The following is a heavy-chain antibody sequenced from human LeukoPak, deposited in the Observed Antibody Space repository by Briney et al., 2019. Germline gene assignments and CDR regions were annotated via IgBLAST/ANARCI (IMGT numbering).Heavy chain of an antibody. CDR3: ARGKYSSRWALEF. CDR2: IDSNGGGA. Sequence: GGSLRLSCATSGFTFNIYWMQWVRQVPGKGLVWVSRIDSNGGGATYADSVKGRFTTSRDNGNNTMYLQMNSLRAENTAIYFCARGKYSSRWALEFWGQGALVTVSS. CDR1: GFTFNIYW. V-gene: IGHV3-74*03. D-gene: IGHD2-2*01. J-gene: IGHJ4*02.